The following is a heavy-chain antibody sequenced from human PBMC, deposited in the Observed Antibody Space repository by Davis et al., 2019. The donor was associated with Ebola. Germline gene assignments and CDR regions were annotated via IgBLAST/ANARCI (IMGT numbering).Heavy chain of an antibody. V-gene: IGHV3-53*01. D-gene: IGHD2-15*01. CDR3: ARDGGYCSGGSCYATDY. J-gene: IGHJ4*02. Sequence: GGSLRLSCAASGFTVSSNYMSWVRQAPGKGLEWVSVIYSGGSTYYADSVKGRLTISRDNSKNTLYLQMNSLRAEDTAVYYCARDGGYCSGGSCYATDYWGQGTLVTVSS. CDR2: IYSGGST. CDR1: GFTVSSNY.